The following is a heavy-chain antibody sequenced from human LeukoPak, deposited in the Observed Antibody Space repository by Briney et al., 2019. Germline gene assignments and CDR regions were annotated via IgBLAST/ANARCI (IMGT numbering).Heavy chain of an antibody. CDR3: ATDSYYDPLRRAFDI. Sequence: ASVKVSCKVSGYTLTELSMHWVRQAPGQGLEWMGGFNTEDGETTYAQKFQGRVTMPGDTSTDTAYMELSSLRSEDTVVYYCATDSYYDPLRRAFDIWGQGTMVTVSS. D-gene: IGHD3-3*01. CDR2: FNTEDGET. J-gene: IGHJ3*02. V-gene: IGHV1-24*01. CDR1: GYTLTELS.